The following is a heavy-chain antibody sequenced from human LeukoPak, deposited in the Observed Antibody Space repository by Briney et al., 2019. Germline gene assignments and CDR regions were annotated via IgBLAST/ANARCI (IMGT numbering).Heavy chain of an antibody. CDR3: AKRSCGGGSCKFDY. CDR1: GFTFRNYA. Sequence: GGSLRLSCAASGFTFRNYAMSWVRQAPRKGLEWVSAISDSGGATNCADSVKGRFTISRDNSKNTLYLQMNSLRAEDTAVYYCAKRSCGGGSCKFDYWGQGTLVTVSS. J-gene: IGHJ4*02. V-gene: IGHV3-23*01. CDR2: ISDSGGAT. D-gene: IGHD2-15*01.